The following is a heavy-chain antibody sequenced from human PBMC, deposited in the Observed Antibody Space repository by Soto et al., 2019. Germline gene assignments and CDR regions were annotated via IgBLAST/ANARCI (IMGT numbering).Heavy chain of an antibody. CDR1: GFTFSNAW. D-gene: IGHD3-3*01. CDR3: TTDGVYDFWSGYYRAFDY. V-gene: IGHV3-15*01. Sequence: GGSLRLSCAASGFTFSNAWMSWVRQAPGKGLEWVGRIKSKTDGGTTDYAAPVKGRFTISRDDSKNTLYLQMNSLKTEDTAVYYCTTDGVYDFWSGYYRAFDYWGQGTLVTVSS. CDR2: IKSKTDGGTT. J-gene: IGHJ4*02.